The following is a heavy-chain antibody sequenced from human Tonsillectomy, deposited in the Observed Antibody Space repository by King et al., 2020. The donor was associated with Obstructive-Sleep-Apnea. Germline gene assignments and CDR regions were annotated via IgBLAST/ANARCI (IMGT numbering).Heavy chain of an antibody. CDR1: GGSISSSNYY. D-gene: IGHD6-19*01. CDR2: IYYSGRT. V-gene: IGHV4-39*07. J-gene: IGHJ2*01. Sequence: QLQESGPGLVKPSETLSLSCTVSGGSISSSNYYWGWIRHPPGKGLELLGNIYYSGRTYYNPTLKRRVTISVDSSNNQFSLNVSSVTAADTAGYYGARDPYSSGWYWYFDLWGRGTLVTVSS. CDR3: ARDPYSSGWYWYFDL.